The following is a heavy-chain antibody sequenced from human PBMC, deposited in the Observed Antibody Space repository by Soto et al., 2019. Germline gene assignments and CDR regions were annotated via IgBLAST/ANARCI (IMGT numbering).Heavy chain of an antibody. Sequence: GGSLRLSCAASGGPFSSYAMSWVRQAPGKGLEWVSAISGSGGSTYYADSVKGRFTISRDNAKNSLYLQMNSLRAEDTAVYYCARDRAGDPIDYWGQGTLVTVSS. CDR2: ISGSGGST. CDR1: GGPFSSYA. CDR3: ARDRAGDPIDY. J-gene: IGHJ4*02. D-gene: IGHD7-27*01. V-gene: IGHV3-23*01.